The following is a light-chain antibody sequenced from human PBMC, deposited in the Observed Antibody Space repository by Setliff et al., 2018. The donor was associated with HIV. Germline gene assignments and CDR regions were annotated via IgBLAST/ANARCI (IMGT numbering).Light chain of an antibody. CDR1: NSDIGTYDL. Sequence: QSVLTQPASVSGSPGQAITISCTGNNSDIGTYDLVSWYQQHPGRAPKLTIFEVKRRPSGVSNRFSGSKSGNTASLTISGLQADDEADYYCCSYAGSYTYIFGTGTKVTVL. J-gene: IGLJ1*01. V-gene: IGLV2-23*02. CDR2: EVK. CDR3: CSYAGSYTYI.